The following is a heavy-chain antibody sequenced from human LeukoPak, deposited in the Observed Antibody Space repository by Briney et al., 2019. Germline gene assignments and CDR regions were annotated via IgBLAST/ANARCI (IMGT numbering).Heavy chain of an antibody. D-gene: IGHD6-13*01. V-gene: IGHV4-59*08. CDR3: TRHSGSSWYGYFDY. CDR1: GASVSNYY. J-gene: IGHJ4*02. Sequence: SETLSLTCRVSGASVSNYYWSWIRQPPGKGLEWIGYIYYSGSTNYNPSLKSRVTISVDTSKNQFSLKLSSVTAADTAVYYCTRHSGSSWYGYFDYWGQGTLVTVSS. CDR2: IYYSGST.